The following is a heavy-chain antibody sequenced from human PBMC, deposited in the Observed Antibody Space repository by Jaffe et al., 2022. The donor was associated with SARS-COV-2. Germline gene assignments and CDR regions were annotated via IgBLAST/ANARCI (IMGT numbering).Heavy chain of an antibody. CDR2: INPNSGGT. D-gene: IGHD5-12*01. Sequence: QVQLVQSGAEVKKPGASVKVSCKASGYTFTGYYMHWVRQAPGQGLEWMGWINPNSGGTNYAQKFQGWVTMTRDTSISTAYMELSRLRSDDTAVYYCARGDIVATISESYYYYYYGMDVWGQGTTVTVSS. V-gene: IGHV1-2*04. J-gene: IGHJ6*02. CDR1: GYTFTGYY. CDR3: ARGDIVATISESYYYYYYGMDV.